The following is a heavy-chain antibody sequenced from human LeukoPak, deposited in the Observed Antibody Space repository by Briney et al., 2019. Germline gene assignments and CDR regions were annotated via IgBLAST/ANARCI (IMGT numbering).Heavy chain of an antibody. J-gene: IGHJ4*01. CDR1: GFTFDDHA. V-gene: IGHV3-9*01. CDR3: AKDISNDDFWSASAPTTNY. CDR2: FTWDSGTM. D-gene: IGHD3-3*01. Sequence: GRSLRLSCAASGFTFDDHAMYWVRQAPGKGLEWVSGFTWDSGTMLYGDSVKGRSTISRDNVKSPLNLQMNSLRPEDTALYFCAKDISNDDFWSASAPTTNY.